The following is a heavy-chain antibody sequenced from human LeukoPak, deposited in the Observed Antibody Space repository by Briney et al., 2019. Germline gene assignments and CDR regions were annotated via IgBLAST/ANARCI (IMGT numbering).Heavy chain of an antibody. CDR2: ISDDGSRQ. CDR3: AKRDHYDSNTYSPLFET. V-gene: IGHV3-30-3*02. D-gene: IGHD3-22*01. CDR1: GFTFSNYA. J-gene: IGHJ5*02. Sequence: GRSLRLSCAATGFTFSNYAIHWGRQAPGKGLEWVAFISDDGSRQHYADSVKGRFTISRDNSKNTLNLQMNSLRAEDTAVYYCAKRDHYDSNTYSPLFETWGQGTLVTVSS.